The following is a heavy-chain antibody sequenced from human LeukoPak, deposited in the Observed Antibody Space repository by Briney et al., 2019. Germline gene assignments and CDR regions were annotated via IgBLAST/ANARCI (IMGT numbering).Heavy chain of an antibody. CDR1: GGSISSSSYY. CDR3: ARHSPVGIFYFDY. CDR2: IYYSGSA. Sequence: SETLSLTCTVSGGSISSSSYYWGWIRQPPGKGLEWIGSIYYSGSAYYNPSLKSRVTISVDTSKNQFSLKLSSVTAADTAVYYCARHSPVGIFYFDYWGQGTLVTVSS. J-gene: IGHJ4*02. V-gene: IGHV4-39*01. D-gene: IGHD1-26*01.